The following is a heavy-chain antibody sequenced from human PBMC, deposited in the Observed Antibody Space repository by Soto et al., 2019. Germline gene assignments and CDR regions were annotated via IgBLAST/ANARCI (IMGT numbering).Heavy chain of an antibody. V-gene: IGHV1-8*01. Sequence: QVQLVQSGAEVKTPGASVKVSCKASGYTFTKYDMNWVRQAPGQGLGWMGWMNPTSGNTGYAQKFQGRHTMTWDTAIGIAHMELSSLRNEDTAVYYCARSDGHTFNWLDSWGQGTLVTVSA. CDR1: GYTFTKYD. CDR2: MNPTSGNT. CDR3: ARSDGHTFNWLDS. J-gene: IGHJ5*01. D-gene: IGHD2-2*02.